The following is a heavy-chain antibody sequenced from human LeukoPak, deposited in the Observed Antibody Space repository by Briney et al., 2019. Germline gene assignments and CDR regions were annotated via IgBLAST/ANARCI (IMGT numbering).Heavy chain of an antibody. CDR3: ARGRIARLPYFDY. D-gene: IGHD5-18*01. J-gene: IGHJ4*02. Sequence: PSETLSLTCTVSGGSISSYYWSWIRQPPGKGLEWIGSIYYSGSTDYNPSLKSRVTISVDTSKNQFSLKLSSVTAADPAVYYCARGRIARLPYFDYWGQGTLVTVSS. V-gene: IGHV4-59*01. CDR2: IYYSGST. CDR1: GGSISSYY.